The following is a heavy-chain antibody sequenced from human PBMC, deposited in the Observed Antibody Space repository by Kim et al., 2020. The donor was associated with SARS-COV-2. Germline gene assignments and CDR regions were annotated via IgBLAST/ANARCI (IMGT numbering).Heavy chain of an antibody. Sequence: TRYSPSFQGQVTISADKSISTAYLQWSSLKASDTAMYYCARQMSNDAFDIWGQGTMVTVSS. V-gene: IGHV5-51*01. CDR3: ARQMSNDAFDI. J-gene: IGHJ3*02. CDR2: T.